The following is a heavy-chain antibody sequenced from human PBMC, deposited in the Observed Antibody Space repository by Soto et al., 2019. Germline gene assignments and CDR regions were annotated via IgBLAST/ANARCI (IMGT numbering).Heavy chain of an antibody. J-gene: IGHJ4*02. D-gene: IGHD5-12*01. CDR2: VNNDGSNA. V-gene: IGHV3-74*03. CDR1: GFSISDYW. Sequence: PGGSLRLSCAASGFSISDYWISWVRQAPGKGPVWVSYVNNDGSNAEYADSVKGRFTISRDNAKNTLYLQMNRLRAEDTAVYYCARDRGYGSPFDHWGQGTLVTVSS. CDR3: ARDRGYGSPFDH.